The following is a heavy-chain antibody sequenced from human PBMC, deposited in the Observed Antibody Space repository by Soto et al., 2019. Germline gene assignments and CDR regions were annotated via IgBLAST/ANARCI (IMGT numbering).Heavy chain of an antibody. V-gene: IGHV3-20*04. CDR2: VNWNGGNS. Sequence: EVQLVQSGGSVVRPGGSLSLSCTASGFTFDDYGMAWVRQRPGKGLEWVSGVNWNGGNSGYGDSVEGRFIISRDNAKNTLYLQKISRRFGVTGFYYWARALSCHDHYLDSRGLGPRVTVST. D-gene: IGHD5-12*01. CDR3: ARALSCHDHYLDS. CDR1: GFTFDDYG. J-gene: IGHJ4*02.